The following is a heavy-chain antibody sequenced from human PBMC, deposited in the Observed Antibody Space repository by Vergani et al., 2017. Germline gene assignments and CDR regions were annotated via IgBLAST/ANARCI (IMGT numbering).Heavy chain of an antibody. V-gene: IGHV1-69-2*01. CDR2: VDPEDGET. D-gene: IGHD4-17*01. CDR3: ATPQTVTTGGMEV. J-gene: IGHJ6*02. CDR1: GYTFTDHY. Sequence: EVQLVQSGAEVKKPGATMQISCKVSGYTFTDHYMLWVKQAPGKGLEWMGLVDPEDGETIYAEKFKGRVTIAADTSTDTAHLELSSLRSEDTAVYYCATPQTVTTGGMEVWGQ.